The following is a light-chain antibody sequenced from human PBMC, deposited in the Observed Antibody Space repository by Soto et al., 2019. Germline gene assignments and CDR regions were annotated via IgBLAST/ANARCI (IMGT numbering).Light chain of an antibody. CDR1: SSDVGGYNL. V-gene: IGLV2-23*02. CDR3: CSFAGHSTYV. Sequence: QSVLTQPASVSGSPGQSITISCTGTSSDVGGYNLVSWYQQHPGKAPKLMIYEVTERPSGVSNRFSGSKSGNAASLTISGLQAEDESDYYCCSFAGHSTYVFGTGTKVTVL. J-gene: IGLJ1*01. CDR2: EVT.